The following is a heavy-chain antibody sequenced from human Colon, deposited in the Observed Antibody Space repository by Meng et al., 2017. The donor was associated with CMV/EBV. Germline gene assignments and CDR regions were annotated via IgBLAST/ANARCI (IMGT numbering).Heavy chain of an antibody. J-gene: IGHJ4*02. CDR2: IYNADNT. V-gene: IGHV3-53*01. CDR3: VTKRAKYCSTGPCPGYFDN. CDR1: GFAVGVDY. Sequence: GGSLRLSCAASGFAVGVDYMAWVRQAPGKGLEWVSIIYNADNTFYADSVRGRFTISRDNSRNTLFLQLNSLTHGDTAVYYCVTKRAKYCSTGPCPGYFDNWGQGTLVTVS. D-gene: IGHD2-2*01.